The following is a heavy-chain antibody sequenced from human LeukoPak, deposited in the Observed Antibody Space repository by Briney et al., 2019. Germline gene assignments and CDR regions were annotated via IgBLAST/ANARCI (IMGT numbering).Heavy chain of an antibody. CDR1: GGSINGGTYY. V-gene: IGHV4-61*03. CDR3: ARAVGWYPSYYFDY. Sequence: SETLSLTCTVSGGSINGGTYYWGWIRQPPGKGLEWIGYIYYGGSANYNPSLKGRLTISVDTSKNHFSLRLSSVTAADTAVYYCARAVGWYPSYYFDYWGQGALVTVSS. D-gene: IGHD6-19*01. CDR2: IYYGGSA. J-gene: IGHJ4*02.